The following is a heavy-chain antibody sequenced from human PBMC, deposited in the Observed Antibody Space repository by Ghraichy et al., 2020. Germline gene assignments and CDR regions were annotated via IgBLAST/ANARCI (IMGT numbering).Heavy chain of an antibody. CDR1: GFTFSSYW. CDR3: ARDLYYYGSGSYYMIGAYYFDY. D-gene: IGHD3-10*01. J-gene: IGHJ4*02. CDR2: IKQDGSEK. Sequence: GGSLRLSCAASGFTFSSYWMSWVRQAPGKGLEWVANIKQDGSEKYYVDSVKGRFTISRDNAKNSLYLQMNSLRAEDTAVYYCARDLYYYGSGSYYMIGAYYFDYWGQGTLVTVSS. V-gene: IGHV3-7*03.